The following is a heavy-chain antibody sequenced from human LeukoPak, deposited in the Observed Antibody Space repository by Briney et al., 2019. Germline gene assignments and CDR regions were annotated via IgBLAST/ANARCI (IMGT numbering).Heavy chain of an antibody. D-gene: IGHD3-3*01. V-gene: IGHV1-2*02. CDR1: GYTFTGYY. J-gene: IGHJ4*02. Sequence: ASVKVSCKASGYTFTGYYMHWVRQAPGQGLEWMGWINPNSGGTNYARKFQGRVTMTRDTSISTAYMELSRLRSDDTAVYYCARALSDDFWSGYQDYWGQGALVTVSS. CDR3: ARALSDDFWSGYQDY. CDR2: INPNSGGT.